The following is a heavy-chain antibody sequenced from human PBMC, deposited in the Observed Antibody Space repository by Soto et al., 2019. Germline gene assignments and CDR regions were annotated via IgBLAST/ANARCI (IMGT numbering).Heavy chain of an antibody. CDR1: GGTFSSYA. Sequence: QVQLVQSGAEVKKPGSSVKVSCKASGGTFSSYAISWVRQAPGQGLEWMGGIIPIFGTANYAQKFQGRVTITADKSTSTDYMELSSLRSEDTAVYYCARVQGDCSSTSCYFYYYYDMDVCGQGTTVTVSS. CDR3: ARVQGDCSSTSCYFYYYYDMDV. V-gene: IGHV1-69*06. CDR2: IIPIFGTA. J-gene: IGHJ6*02. D-gene: IGHD2-2*01.